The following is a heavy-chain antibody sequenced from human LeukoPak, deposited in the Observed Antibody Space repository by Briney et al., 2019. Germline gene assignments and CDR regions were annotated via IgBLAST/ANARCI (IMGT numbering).Heavy chain of an antibody. V-gene: IGHV1-2*02. CDR3: AIKFVVPAALDY. Sequence: ASVKVSCKASGYTFTGYFLNWVRQAPGQGLEWMGWINPNSGATNYAPKFQGRVTMTRATSITTAYMELSSLRSDDTAVYYCAIKFVVPAALDYWGPGTVVTVSS. D-gene: IGHD2-2*01. CDR2: INPNSGAT. CDR1: GYTFTGYF. J-gene: IGHJ4*02.